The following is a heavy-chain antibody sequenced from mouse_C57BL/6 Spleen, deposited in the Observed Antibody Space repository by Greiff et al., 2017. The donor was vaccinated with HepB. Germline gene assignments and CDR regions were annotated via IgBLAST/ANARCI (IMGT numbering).Heavy chain of an antibody. V-gene: IGHV1-18*01. CDR2: INPNNGGT. CDR1: GYTFTDYN. D-gene: IGHD2-4*01. J-gene: IGHJ4*01. CDR3: ARGDYERNYYAMDY. Sequence: VHVKQSGPELVKPGASVKIPCKASGYTFTDYNMDWVKQSHGKSLEWIGDINPNNGGTIYNQKFKGKATLTVDKSSSTAYMELRSLTSEDTAVYYCARGDYERNYYAMDYWGQGTSVTVSS.